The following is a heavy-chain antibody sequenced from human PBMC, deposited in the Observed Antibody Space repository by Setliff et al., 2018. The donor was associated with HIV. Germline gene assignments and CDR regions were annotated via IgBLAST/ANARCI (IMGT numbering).Heavy chain of an antibody. CDR2: IYYSGST. CDR1: GGSISSYY. CDR3: ARIFGDQGYYYGMDV. D-gene: IGHD3-3*01. V-gene: IGHV4-59*01. Sequence: SETLSLTCTVSGGSISSYYWSWIRQPPGKGLAWIGYIYYSGSTNYNPSLKSRVTISVDTSKNQFSLKLSSVIAADTAVYYCARIFGDQGYYYGMDVWGQGTTVTVSS. J-gene: IGHJ6*02.